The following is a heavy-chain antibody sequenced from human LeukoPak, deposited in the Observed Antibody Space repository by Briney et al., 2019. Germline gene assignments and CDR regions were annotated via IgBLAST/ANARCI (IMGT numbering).Heavy chain of an antibody. D-gene: IGHD1-26*01. CDR1: GYSISSGYF. CDR2: IYHSGST. J-gene: IGHJ4*02. V-gene: IGHV4-38-2*02. CDR3: ASLYSGSYYALDY. Sequence: SETLSLTCTVSGYSISSGYFWGWIRQPPGKGLECIGTIYHSGSTYYNPSLKSRVTISVDTSKNQFSLKLSSVTAADTAVYYCASLYSGSYYALDYWGQGTLVTVSS.